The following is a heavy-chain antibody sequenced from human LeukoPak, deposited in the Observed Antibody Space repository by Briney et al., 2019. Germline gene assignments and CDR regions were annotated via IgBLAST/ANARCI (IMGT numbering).Heavy chain of an antibody. CDR3: ARGTPYGDYNRREFDP. CDR1: GYTFTSYD. J-gene: IGHJ5*02. CDR2: MNPNSGNT. V-gene: IGHV1-8*03. D-gene: IGHD4-17*01. Sequence: ASVKVSCKASGYTFTSYDINWVRQATGQGLEWMGWMNPNSGNTGYAQRFQGRVTITRNTSISTAYMELSSLRSEDTAVYYCARGTPYGDYNRREFDPWGQGTLVTVSS.